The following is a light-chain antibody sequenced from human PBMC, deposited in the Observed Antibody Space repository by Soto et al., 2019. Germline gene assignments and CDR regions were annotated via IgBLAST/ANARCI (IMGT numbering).Light chain of an antibody. CDR3: KQYNSEWK. CDR2: DAS. V-gene: IGKV1-5*01. J-gene: IGKJ1*01. Sequence: IHRTRSPSTLSGSVGDRVTITCRASQSISSWLAWYQQKPGKAPKLLIYDASSLESGVPSRFRGSGSGTELTLTISSLQNDDFANYYWKQYNSEWKFGQGTKVDIK. CDR1: QSISSW.